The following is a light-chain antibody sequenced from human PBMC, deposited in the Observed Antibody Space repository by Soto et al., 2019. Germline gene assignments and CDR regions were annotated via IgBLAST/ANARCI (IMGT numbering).Light chain of an antibody. Sequence: DIHMTQSPSTLSASVGDRYTITCRASQSISSWLAWFQQKPGKXPKXXMYDASSLESGVPSRFSGSGSGTELTITISSLQPDDFETYYCQQYGTYLWTFGQGTKVDIK. CDR2: DAS. V-gene: IGKV1-5*01. CDR1: QSISSW. J-gene: IGKJ1*01. CDR3: QQYGTYLWT.